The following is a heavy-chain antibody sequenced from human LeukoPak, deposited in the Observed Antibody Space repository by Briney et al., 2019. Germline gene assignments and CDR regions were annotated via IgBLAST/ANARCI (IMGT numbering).Heavy chain of an antibody. CDR2: ISRSGDST. CDR3: AKDYYLDTDAYSWSSPGWHPFDI. V-gene: IGHV3-23*01. Sequence: PGGSLRLSCTASGFTFSNSAMIWVRQAPGKGLEWVSTISRSGDSTYYADSVKGRFTISRDHSKNTLYLQMNSLTVEDTAIHYCAKDYYLDTDAYSWSSPGWHPFDIWGQGTMATVSS. J-gene: IGHJ3*02. CDR1: GFTFSNSA. D-gene: IGHD2-21*01.